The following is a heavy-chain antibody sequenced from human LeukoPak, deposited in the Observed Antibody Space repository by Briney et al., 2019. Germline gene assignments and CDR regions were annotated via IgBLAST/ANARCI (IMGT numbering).Heavy chain of an antibody. CDR1: GFTFSSYA. CDR2: ISGSGGST. Sequence: GGSLRLSCAASGFTFSSYAMSWVRQAPGKGLEWVSAISGSGGSTYYEDSVKGRFTISRDNSKNTLYLQMNSLRAEDTAVYYCAKGALGGVYCSSTSCYIFDYWGQGTLVTVS. J-gene: IGHJ4*02. V-gene: IGHV3-23*01. D-gene: IGHD2-2*01. CDR3: AKGALGGVYCSSTSCYIFDY.